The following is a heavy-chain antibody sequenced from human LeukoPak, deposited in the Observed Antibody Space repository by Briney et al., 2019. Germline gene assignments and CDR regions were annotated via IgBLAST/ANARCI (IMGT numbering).Heavy chain of an antibody. CDR2: ISGSGGST. V-gene: IGHV3-23*01. D-gene: IGHD6-13*01. CDR1: GFTFSSYA. CDR3: AKLHSSSWYYFDY. Sequence: HPGGSLRLSCAASGFTFSSYAMSWVRQAPGKGLEWVSAISGSGGSTYYADSVKGRFTISRDNSKNTRYLQMNSLRAEDTAVYYCAKLHSSSWYYFDYWGQGTLVTVSS. J-gene: IGHJ4*02.